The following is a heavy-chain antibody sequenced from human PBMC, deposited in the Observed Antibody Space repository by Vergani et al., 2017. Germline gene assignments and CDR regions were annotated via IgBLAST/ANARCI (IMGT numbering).Heavy chain of an antibody. V-gene: IGHV1-2*02. CDR1: GYTFTGYY. Sequence: QVQLVQSGAEVKKPGASVKVSCKASGYTFTGYYMHWVRQAPGQGLEWMGWINPNSGGTNYAQKFPGRVTMTTDTSTSTAYMELRSLRSDDTAVYYCARDSTPWPYYYYGMDVWGQGTTVTVSS. CDR2: INPNSGGT. D-gene: IGHD2-2*01. CDR3: ARDSTPWPYYYYGMDV. J-gene: IGHJ6*02.